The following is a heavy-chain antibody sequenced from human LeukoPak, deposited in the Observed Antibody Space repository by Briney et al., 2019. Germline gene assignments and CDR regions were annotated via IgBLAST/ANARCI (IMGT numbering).Heavy chain of an antibody. Sequence: SETLSLTCTVSGGSISSSSYYWGWIRQPPGKGLEWIGSIYYSGSTYYNPSLKSRVTISVDTSKNQFSLELSSVTAADTAVYYCARHRRDSSEYWGQGTLVTVSS. D-gene: IGHD6-13*01. CDR2: IYYSGST. J-gene: IGHJ4*02. V-gene: IGHV4-39*01. CDR1: GGSISSSSYY. CDR3: ARHRRDSSEY.